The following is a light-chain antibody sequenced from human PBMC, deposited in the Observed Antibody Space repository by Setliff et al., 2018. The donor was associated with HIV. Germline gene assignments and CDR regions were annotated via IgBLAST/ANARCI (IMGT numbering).Light chain of an antibody. CDR1: SSDVGGYNY. CDR2: AVS. Sequence: QSVLTQPASVSGSPGQSITISCTGTSSDVGGYNYVSWYQQHPGKAPKLMISAVSNRPSGVSNRFSGSKSGYTASLTISGLQAEDEADYYCSSYTSSTPLYVFGTGTKVTV. CDR3: SSYTSSTPLYV. V-gene: IGLV2-14*03. J-gene: IGLJ1*01.